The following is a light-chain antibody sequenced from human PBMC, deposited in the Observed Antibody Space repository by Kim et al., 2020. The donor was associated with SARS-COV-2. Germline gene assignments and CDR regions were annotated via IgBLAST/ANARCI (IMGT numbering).Light chain of an antibody. J-gene: IGLJ3*02. Sequence: KTVTISCTGSSGSSASNYVQWYQQRPGSAPTTVIYEDNQRPSGVPDRFSGSIDSSSNSASLTISGLKTEDEADYYCQSYDSSNQGVFGGGTQLTVL. V-gene: IGLV6-57*02. CDR2: EDN. CDR1: SGSSASNY. CDR3: QSYDSSNQGV.